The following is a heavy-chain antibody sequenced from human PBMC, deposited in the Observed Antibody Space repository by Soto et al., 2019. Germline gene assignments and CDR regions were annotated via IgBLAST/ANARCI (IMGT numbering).Heavy chain of an antibody. Sequence: EASVKVSCKASGYTFTSYGFSWVRQAPGQGLEWMGWISAYNGNTNYAQKLQGRVTMTTGTSTSTAYMELRSLRSDDTAVYYCAREGSRPYYYYGMDVWGQGTTVTVSS. CDR3: AREGSRPYYYYGMDV. V-gene: IGHV1-18*01. J-gene: IGHJ6*02. D-gene: IGHD1-26*01. CDR1: GYTFTSYG. CDR2: ISAYNGNT.